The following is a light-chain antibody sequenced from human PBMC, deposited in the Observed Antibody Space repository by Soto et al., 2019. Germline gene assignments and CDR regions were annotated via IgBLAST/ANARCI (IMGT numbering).Light chain of an antibody. CDR1: QSVSSSY. CDR3: QRFGGTTFT. Sequence: EIVLTQSPGTLSLSPGEGATLSCRASQSVSSSYIAWYQQRPGQTPRLLIYGASTRDTGIPDRFSGSGSGAHFTLTISRLEPGDFAVYYCQRFGGTTFTFGQGTRLEIK. V-gene: IGKV3-20*01. J-gene: IGKJ5*01. CDR2: GAS.